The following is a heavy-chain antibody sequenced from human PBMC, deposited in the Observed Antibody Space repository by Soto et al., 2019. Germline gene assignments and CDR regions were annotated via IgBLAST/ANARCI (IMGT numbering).Heavy chain of an antibody. Sequence: PVGSLRLSCAASGFTFSSYSMNWVRQAPGKGLEWVSSISSSSSYIYYADSVKGRFTISRDNAKNSLYLQMNSLRAEDTAVYYCAREGDSSGWYTGPDYYYGMDVWGQGTTVTVS. J-gene: IGHJ6*02. V-gene: IGHV3-21*01. CDR2: ISSSSSYI. CDR1: GFTFSSYS. CDR3: AREGDSSGWYTGPDYYYGMDV. D-gene: IGHD6-19*01.